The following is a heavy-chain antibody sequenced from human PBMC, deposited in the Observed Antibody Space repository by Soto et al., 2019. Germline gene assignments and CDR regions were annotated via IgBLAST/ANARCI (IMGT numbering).Heavy chain of an antibody. CDR2: ISGSGGST. Sequence: GGSLRLSCADSGFPFGTYAMNWVRQAPGKGLEWVSAISGSGGSTYYADSVKGRFTISRDNSKNTLYLQMNSLRAEDTAVYYCAKVTGYYTAYYFDYWGQGTLVTVSS. J-gene: IGHJ4*02. CDR1: GFPFGTYA. V-gene: IGHV3-23*01. D-gene: IGHD3-9*01. CDR3: AKVTGYYTAYYFDY.